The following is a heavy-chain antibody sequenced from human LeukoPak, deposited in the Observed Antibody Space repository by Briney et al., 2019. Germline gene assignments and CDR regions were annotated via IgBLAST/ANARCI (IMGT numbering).Heavy chain of an antibody. D-gene: IGHD3-10*01. CDR1: GGSISSYY. J-gene: IGHJ5*02. V-gene: IGHV4-30-4*01. CDR3: ARAYGSGSYWGNWFDP. Sequence: PSETLSLTCTVSGGSISSYYWSWIRQPPGKGLEWIGYIYYSGSTYYNPSLKSRVTISVDTSKNQFSLKLSSVTAADTAVYYCARAYGSGSYWGNWFDPWGQGTLVTVSS. CDR2: IYYSGST.